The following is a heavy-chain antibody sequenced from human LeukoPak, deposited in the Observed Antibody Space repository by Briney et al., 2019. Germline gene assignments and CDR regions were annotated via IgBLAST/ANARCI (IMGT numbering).Heavy chain of an antibody. CDR2: IAYDGSNK. V-gene: IGHV3-30*18. Sequence: GGSLRLSCAASGFTFSSYGMHWVRQAPGKGLEWVAVIAYDGSNKYYADSVKGRFTISRDNSKNTLYLQMNSLRAEDTAVYYCAKRVQGTAMDAAFDIWGQGTMVTVSS. D-gene: IGHD5-18*01. J-gene: IGHJ3*02. CDR1: GFTFSSYG. CDR3: AKRVQGTAMDAAFDI.